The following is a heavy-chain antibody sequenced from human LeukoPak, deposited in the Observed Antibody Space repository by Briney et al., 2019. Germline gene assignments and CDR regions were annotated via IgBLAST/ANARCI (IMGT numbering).Heavy chain of an antibody. J-gene: IGHJ6*04. CDR2: ISSSSSYI. D-gene: IGHD2-15*01. V-gene: IGHV3-21*01. Sequence: PGGSLRLSCAASGFTFSSYSMNWVRQAPGKGLEWVSSISSSSSYIYYADSVKGRFTISRDNAKNSLYLQMNSLRAEDTAVYYCARDGRMSGTADVWGKGTTVTISS. CDR3: ARDGRMSGTADV. CDR1: GFTFSSYS.